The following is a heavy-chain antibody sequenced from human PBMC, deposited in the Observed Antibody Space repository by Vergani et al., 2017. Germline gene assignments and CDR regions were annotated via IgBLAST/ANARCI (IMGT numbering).Heavy chain of an antibody. D-gene: IGHD2-2*01. CDR1: GFTSSDYG. V-gene: IGHV3-30*03. Sequence: QVHLVESGGGVVQPGRSLRLSCVVSGFTSSDYGMHWVRQAPGKGREWVAVISYDGTQKYYADSVKGRFTISRDNSKSTLYLQMNSLRTEDTAVYYCATKSCSTPGCQMGYFKEWGQGTLVTVSS. CDR2: ISYDGTQK. CDR3: ATKSCSTPGCQMGYFKE. J-gene: IGHJ1*01.